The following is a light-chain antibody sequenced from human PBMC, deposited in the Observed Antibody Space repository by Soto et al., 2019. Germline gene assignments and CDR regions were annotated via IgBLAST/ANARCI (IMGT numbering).Light chain of an antibody. V-gene: IGKV1-39*01. CDR2: GAT. CDR1: QNISSY. CDR3: QQSYSTPRT. Sequence: DIQMTQSPSSLSASVGDRITITCRASQNISSYLNWYQHKAGKAPNLLIDGATSLKSGVPSRFSGRGSGTDFTLPISSLQPEDFATYYCQQSYSTPRTFGQGTKVEIK. J-gene: IGKJ1*01.